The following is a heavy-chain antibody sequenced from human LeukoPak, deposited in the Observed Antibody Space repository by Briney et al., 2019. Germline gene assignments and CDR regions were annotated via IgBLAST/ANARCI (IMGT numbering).Heavy chain of an antibody. J-gene: IGHJ4*02. CDR2: IYPGDSDT. CDR1: GYSFATYW. V-gene: IGHV5-51*01. Sequence: PGESLKISCKGSGYSFATYWIGWVRQMPGKGMEWMGIIYPGDSDTRYSPSFQGQVTISADKSISTAFLQWSSLKASDTAMYYCARRGYCGGDCYSDYWGQGTLVTVSS. CDR3: ARRGYCGGDCYSDY. D-gene: IGHD2-21*01.